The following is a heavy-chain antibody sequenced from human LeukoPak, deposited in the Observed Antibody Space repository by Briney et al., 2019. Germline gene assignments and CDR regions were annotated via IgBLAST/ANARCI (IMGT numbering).Heavy chain of an antibody. CDR3: ATLTTVRDY. J-gene: IGHJ4*02. Sequence: GRSLRLSCAASGFTFSSYAMHRVRQAPGKGLEWVAVISYDGSNKYYADSVKGRFTISRDNSKNTLYLQMNSLRAEDTAVYYCATLTTVRDYWGQGTLVTVSS. D-gene: IGHD4-17*01. V-gene: IGHV3-30-3*01. CDR2: ISYDGSNK. CDR1: GFTFSSYA.